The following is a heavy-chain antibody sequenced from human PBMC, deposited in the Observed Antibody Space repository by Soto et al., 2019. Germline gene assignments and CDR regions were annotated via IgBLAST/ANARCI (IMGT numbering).Heavy chain of an antibody. V-gene: IGHV5-10-1*01. CDR2: IDPSDSQT. CDR3: TRQIYASDTGPHFQYYFDS. D-gene: IGHD2-8*02. Sequence: GKSLKISCKGSGYSFAGYWITWVRQKPGKGLEWMGRIDPSDSQTYYSPSFRGHVTISATKSITTVFLQWSSLRASDTAMYYCTRQIYASDTGPHFQYYFDSWGQGTPVTVSS. J-gene: IGHJ4*02. CDR1: GYSFAGYW.